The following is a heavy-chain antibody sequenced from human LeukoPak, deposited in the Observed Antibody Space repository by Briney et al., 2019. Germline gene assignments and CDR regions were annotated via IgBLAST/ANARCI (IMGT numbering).Heavy chain of an antibody. V-gene: IGHV3-74*01. CDR1: EFTFSNSW. CDR2: INSDGNSR. J-gene: IGHJ4*02. Sequence: PGGSLRLSCAASEFTFSNSWMHWVSQAPGKGLVWVSRINSDGNSRRYADSVKGRFTISRDNAKSTLYLQMNSLRVEDTAVYYCAKGLTYCGGDCYNSLDYWGQGTLVTVSS. CDR3: AKGLTYCGGDCYNSLDY. D-gene: IGHD2-21*02.